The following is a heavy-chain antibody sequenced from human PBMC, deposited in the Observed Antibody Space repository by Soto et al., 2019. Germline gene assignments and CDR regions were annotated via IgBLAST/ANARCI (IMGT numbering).Heavy chain of an antibody. J-gene: IGHJ4*02. D-gene: IGHD3-16*01. Sequence: EVQLLESGGGLVQPGGSLRLSCAASGLTFSTYAMTWVRQAPGKGLEWVSAISASGTSTYYADSVKGRFTISRDNSENTLYLQMNSLRAEDTAVYYCANHRSYGFFDYWGQGTLVTVSS. CDR2: ISASGTST. V-gene: IGHV3-23*01. CDR1: GLTFSTYA. CDR3: ANHRSYGFFDY.